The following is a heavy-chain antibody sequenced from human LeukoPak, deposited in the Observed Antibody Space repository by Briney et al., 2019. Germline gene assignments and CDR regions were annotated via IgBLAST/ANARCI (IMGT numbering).Heavy chain of an antibody. D-gene: IGHD6-13*01. CDR1: GGSFSGYY. CDR3: ARTLDSSSWNGVYYYYYMDV. V-gene: IGHV4-34*01. Sequence: KTSETLSLTCAVYGGSFSGYYWSWIRQPPGEGLEWIGEINHSGNTNYNPSLKSRVTISVDTSKNQFSLKLSSVTAADTAVYYCARTLDSSSWNGVYYYYYMDVWGKGTTVTVSS. CDR2: INHSGNT. J-gene: IGHJ6*03.